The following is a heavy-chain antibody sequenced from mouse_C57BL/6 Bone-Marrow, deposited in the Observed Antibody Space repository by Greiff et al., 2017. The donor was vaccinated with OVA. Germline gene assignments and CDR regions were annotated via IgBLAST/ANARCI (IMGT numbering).Heavy chain of an antibody. CDR3: AITTVVARGFAY. D-gene: IGHD1-1*01. CDR1: GFTFSNYW. V-gene: IGHV6-3*01. Sequence: EVHLVESGGGLVQPGGSMKLSCVASGFTFSNYWMNWVRQSPEKGLEWVAQIRLKSDNYATHYAESVKGRFTISRDDSKSSVYLQMNNLRAEDTGIYYCAITTVVARGFAYWGQGTLVTVSA. CDR2: IRLKSDNYAT. J-gene: IGHJ3*01.